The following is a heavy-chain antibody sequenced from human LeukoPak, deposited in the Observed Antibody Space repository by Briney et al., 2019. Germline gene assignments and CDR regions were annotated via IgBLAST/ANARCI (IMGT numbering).Heavy chain of an antibody. V-gene: IGHV4-59*01. J-gene: IGHJ4*02. D-gene: IGHD6-13*01. CDR3: ARGSKAAPGTFDY. CDR1: GGSISSYY. CDR2: IYYTGST. Sequence: SETLSLTCTVSGGSISSYYWSWIRQPPGKGLEWIGHIYYTGSTDYNPSLKSRVALSVDTSKNQFSLKLSSVTAADTAVYYCARGSKAAPGTFDYWGQGTLVTVSS.